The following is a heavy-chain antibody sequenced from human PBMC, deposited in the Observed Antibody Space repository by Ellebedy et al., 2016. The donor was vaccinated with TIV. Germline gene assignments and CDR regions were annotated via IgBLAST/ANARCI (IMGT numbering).Heavy chain of an antibody. CDR1: GASVSSDY. Sequence: SETLSLTCTVPGASVSSDYWTWIRQPPGKGLEWIGYISFSGFIKYNPSLKSRFSISGDTSKTQFSLNLNSVTAADTAVYYCARLPRRSIFGYFDYWGQGALVTVSS. J-gene: IGHJ4*02. V-gene: IGHV4-59*02. CDR2: ISFSGFI. CDR3: ARLPRRSIFGYFDY. D-gene: IGHD3-3*02.